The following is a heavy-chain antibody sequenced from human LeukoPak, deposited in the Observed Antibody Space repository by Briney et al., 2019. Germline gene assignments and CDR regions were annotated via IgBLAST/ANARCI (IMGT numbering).Heavy chain of an antibody. CDR1: GYSFNSYW. D-gene: IGHD2-15*01. Sequence: ESLKISCKASGYSFNSYWMGWVRQMPGKDLEWMGIIYPGDSETRYSPSVQGRVTISVDRSSTTTFLQWSSLEASDSGVYFCTRSYCSTGSCSRDYWGQGTLVTVSS. CDR2: IYPGDSET. J-gene: IGHJ4*02. V-gene: IGHV5-51*01. CDR3: TRSYCSTGSCSRDY.